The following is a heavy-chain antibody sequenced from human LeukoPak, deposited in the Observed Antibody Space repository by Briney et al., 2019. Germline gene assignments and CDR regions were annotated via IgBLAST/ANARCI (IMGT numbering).Heavy chain of an antibody. J-gene: IGHJ4*02. CDR1: GFTFDDYA. CDR2: ISRNSGSI. V-gene: IGHV3-9*01. CDR3: AKDIGAGYSSGWYES. Sequence: GGSLRLSCAASGFTFDDYAMHWVRQAPGKGLEWVSGISRNSGSIGYADSVKGRFTISRDNAKNSLYLQMNSLRAEDTALYYCAKDIGAGYSSGWYESWGQGTLVTVSS. D-gene: IGHD6-19*01.